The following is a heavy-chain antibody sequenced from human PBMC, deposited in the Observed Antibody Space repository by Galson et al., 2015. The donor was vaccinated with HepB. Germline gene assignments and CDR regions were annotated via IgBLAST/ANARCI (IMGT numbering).Heavy chain of an antibody. CDR1: GFTFSYYA. Sequence: SLRLSCAASGFTFSYYAMSWVRQAPGKGLEWVSAITPSGDNTYAADSMKGRFTISRDNSQNTLFLQMNSLRAEDTAVYYCARDYASSWYFNHYYGMDVWGQGTTVTVSS. CDR3: ARDYASSWYFNHYYGMDV. V-gene: IGHV3-23*01. D-gene: IGHD6-13*01. CDR2: ITPSGDNT. J-gene: IGHJ6*02.